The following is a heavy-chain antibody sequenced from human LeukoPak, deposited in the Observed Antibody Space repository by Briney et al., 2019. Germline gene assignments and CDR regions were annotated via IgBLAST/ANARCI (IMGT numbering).Heavy chain of an antibody. Sequence: GGSLRLSSASYGFTSSSYAMHWVRQARGKGLERVAVISYDGSNKYYADSVKGRFTISRDNFKNTLYLQMNSLRAEDTAVYSCAREWGSYQQFDYWGQGTLVTVSS. V-gene: IGHV3-30-3*01. J-gene: IGHJ4*02. CDR1: GFTSSSYA. CDR2: ISYDGSNK. D-gene: IGHD1-26*01. CDR3: AREWGSYQQFDY.